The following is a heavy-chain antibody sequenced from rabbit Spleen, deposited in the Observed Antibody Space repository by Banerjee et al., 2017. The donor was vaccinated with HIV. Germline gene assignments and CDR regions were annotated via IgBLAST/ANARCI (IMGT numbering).Heavy chain of an antibody. CDR1: GVSFSGNSY. D-gene: IGHD1-1*01. V-gene: IGHV1S40*01. Sequence: QSLEESGGDLVKPGASLTLTCRASGVSFSGNSYMCWVRQAPGKGLEWIACIDTGSSGFTYFASWAKGRFTISKTSSTTVTLQMTSLTAADTATYFCARDTSSSFSSYGMDLWCPGTLVTVS. CDR3: ARDTSSSFSSYGMDL. CDR2: IDTGSSGFT. J-gene: IGHJ6*01.